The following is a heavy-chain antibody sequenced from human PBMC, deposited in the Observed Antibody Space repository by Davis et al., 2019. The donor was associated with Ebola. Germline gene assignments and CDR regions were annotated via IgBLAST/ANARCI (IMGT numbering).Heavy chain of an antibody. J-gene: IGHJ6*02. CDR2: ISGNT. D-gene: IGHD3-10*01. V-gene: IGHV3-23*01. Sequence: PGGSLRLSCSASGFTFIIFPMSWVRQAPGKGQEWVSSISGNTYYADSVKGRFTISRDNSENTRYLQMNSLRDEDTAVYYCAGAGDYGMDVWGQGTTVTVSS. CDR1: GFTFIIFP. CDR3: AGAGDYGMDV.